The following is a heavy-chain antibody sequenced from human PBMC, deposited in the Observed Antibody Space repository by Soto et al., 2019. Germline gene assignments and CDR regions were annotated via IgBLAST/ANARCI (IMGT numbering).Heavy chain of an antibody. D-gene: IGHD3-3*01. Sequence: ETLSLTCAVYGGSFSGYYWSWIRQPPGKGLEWIGEINHSGSTNYNPSLKSRVTISVDTSKNQFSLKLSSVTAADTAVYYCASGLLRFLEWLSPRHYYYGMDVWGQGTTVTVSS. J-gene: IGHJ6*02. CDR3: ASGLLRFLEWLSPRHYYYGMDV. V-gene: IGHV4-34*01. CDR2: INHSGST. CDR1: GGSFSGYY.